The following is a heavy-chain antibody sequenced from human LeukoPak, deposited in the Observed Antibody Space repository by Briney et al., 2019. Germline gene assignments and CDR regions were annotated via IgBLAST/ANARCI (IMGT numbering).Heavy chain of an antibody. Sequence: AGGSLRLSCAASGFTFSSYEMNWVRQAPGKGLEWVSYISSSGSTIYYADSVKGRFTISRDNSKNTLYLQMNSLRAEDTAVYYCARDHPYYDSSGSRGYYFDYWGQGTLVTVSS. J-gene: IGHJ4*02. D-gene: IGHD3-22*01. V-gene: IGHV3-48*03. CDR3: ARDHPYYDSSGSRGYYFDY. CDR2: ISSSGSTI. CDR1: GFTFSSYE.